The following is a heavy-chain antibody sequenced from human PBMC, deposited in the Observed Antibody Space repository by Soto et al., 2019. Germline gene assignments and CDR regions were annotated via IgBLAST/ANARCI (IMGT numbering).Heavy chain of an antibody. CDR2: IRSKANSYAT. J-gene: IGHJ6*02. D-gene: IGHD6-6*01. V-gene: IGHV3-73*01. CDR3: TRFRSSGYYYGMDV. CDR1: GFTFSGSA. Sequence: GGSLRLSCAASGFTFSGSATHWVRQASGKGLEWVGRIRSKANSYATAYAASVKGRFTISRDDSKNTAYLQMNSLKTEDTAVYYCTRFRSSGYYYGMDVWGQGTTVTVSS.